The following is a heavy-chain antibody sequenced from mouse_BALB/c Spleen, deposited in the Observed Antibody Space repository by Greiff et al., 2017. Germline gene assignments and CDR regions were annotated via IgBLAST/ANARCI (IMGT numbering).Heavy chain of an antibody. D-gene: IGHD2-10*02. CDR3: ARHKYGNYDYYAMDY. Sequence: DVKLVESGGDLVKPGGSLKLSCAASGFTFSSYGMSWVRQTPDKRLEWVATISSGGSYTYYPDSVKGRFTISRDNAKNTLYLQMSSLKSEDTAMYYCARHKYGNYDYYAMDYWGQGTSVTVSS. J-gene: IGHJ4*01. CDR1: GFTFSSYG. CDR2: ISSGGSYT. V-gene: IGHV5-6*02.